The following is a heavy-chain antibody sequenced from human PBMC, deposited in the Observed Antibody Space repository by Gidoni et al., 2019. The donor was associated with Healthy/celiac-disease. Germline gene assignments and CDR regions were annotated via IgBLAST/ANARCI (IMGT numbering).Heavy chain of an antibody. D-gene: IGHD3-16*02. CDR1: GCPLSSYS. CDR2: ISSSSSYI. J-gene: IGHJ3*02. Sequence: EVQLVESGGGLVKPGGSLRLSCAASGCPLSSYSMNWVRQAPGKGLEWVSSISSSSSYIYYADSVKGRFTISRDNAKNSLYLQMNSLRAEYTAVYYCARDPPPLYLGELSLGAFDIWGQGTMVTVSS. CDR3: ARDPPPLYLGELSLGAFDI. V-gene: IGHV3-21*01.